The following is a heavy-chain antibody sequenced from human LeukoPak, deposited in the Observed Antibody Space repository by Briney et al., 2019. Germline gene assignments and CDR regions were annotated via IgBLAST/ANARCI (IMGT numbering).Heavy chain of an antibody. J-gene: IGHJ4*02. CDR2: IRSKAYGGTT. CDR3: TLVVPGLVLRY. Sequence: PGGSLRLSCAASGFIFSSHGMNWVRQAPGKGLEWVGFIRSKAYGGTTEYAASVKGRFTISRDDSKSIAYLQMNSLKTEDTAVYYCTLVVPGLVLRYWGQGTLVTVSS. D-gene: IGHD2-2*01. CDR1: GFIFSSHG. V-gene: IGHV3-49*04.